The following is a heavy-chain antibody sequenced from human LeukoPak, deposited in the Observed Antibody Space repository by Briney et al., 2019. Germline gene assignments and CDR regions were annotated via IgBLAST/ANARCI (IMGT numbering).Heavy chain of an antibody. CDR2: ISGSGGST. CDR1: GFTFSSYA. D-gene: IGHD3-22*01. CDR3: AKGRGITMIVVVTKYYFDY. V-gene: IGHV3-23*01. Sequence: SGGSLRLSCAASGFTFSSYAMSWVRQAPGKGLEWVSAISGSGGSTYYADSVKGRFTISRDNSKNTLYLQMNSLRAEDTAVYYCAKGRGITMIVVVTKYYFDYWGQGTLVTVSS. J-gene: IGHJ4*02.